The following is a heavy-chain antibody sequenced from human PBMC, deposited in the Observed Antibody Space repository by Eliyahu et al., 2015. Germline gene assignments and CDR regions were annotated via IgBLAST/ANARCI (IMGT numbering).Heavy chain of an antibody. CDR1: GFTFSSYS. CDR2: ISSSSSYI. J-gene: IGHJ4*02. V-gene: IGHV3-21*01. Sequence: EVQLVESGGGLVKPGGSLRLSCAASGFTFSSYSRNWVRQAPGKGLEWVSPISSSSSYIYYADSVKGRFTISRDNAKNSLYLQMNSLRAEDTAVYYCAREPSQKDPPGIAVAVGDWGQGTLVTVSS. CDR3: AREPSQKDPPGIAVAVGD. D-gene: IGHD6-19*01.